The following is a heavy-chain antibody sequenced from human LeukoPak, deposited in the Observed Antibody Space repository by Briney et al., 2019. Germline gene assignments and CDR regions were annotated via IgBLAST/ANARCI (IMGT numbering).Heavy chain of an antibody. Sequence: GGSLRLSCAASGFTFSSYGMHWARQAPGKGLEWVAVIWYDGSNKYYADSVKGRFTISRDNSKNTLYLQMNSLRAEDTAVYYCARDPSSWSSSWNDYWGQGTLVTVSS. CDR2: IWYDGSNK. J-gene: IGHJ4*02. D-gene: IGHD6-13*01. CDR1: GFTFSSYG. V-gene: IGHV3-33*01. CDR3: ARDPSSWSSSWNDY.